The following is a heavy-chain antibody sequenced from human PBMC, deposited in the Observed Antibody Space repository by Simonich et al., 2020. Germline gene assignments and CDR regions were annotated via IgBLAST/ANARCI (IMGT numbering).Heavy chain of an antibody. CDR1: GGSISSYY. Sequence: QVQLQESGPGLVKPSETLSLTCTVSGGSISSYYGSWIRPPPGKGLEWIGYIYYSGRTNYNPSLKSRVTISVDTSKNQFSLKLSSVTAADTAVYYCARHDRWLQFYFDYWGQGTLVTVSS. V-gene: IGHV4-59*08. CDR3: ARHDRWLQFYFDY. CDR2: IYYSGRT. J-gene: IGHJ4*02. D-gene: IGHD5-12*01.